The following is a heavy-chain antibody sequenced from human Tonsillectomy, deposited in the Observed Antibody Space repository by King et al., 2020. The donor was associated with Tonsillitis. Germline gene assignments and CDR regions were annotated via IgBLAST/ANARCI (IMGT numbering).Heavy chain of an antibody. CDR2: LSHDGSAK. CDR3: ANLAIDSFDV. V-gene: IGHV3-33*05. CDR1: GFTFSDYG. J-gene: IGHJ3*01. Sequence: VQLVESGGGVVQPGGSLRLSCAASGFTFSDYGMHWVRQAPGKGLACVASLSHDGSAKYYADSVKVRFTISRDNSKKKVYLQMNSLRAEDTATYYCANLAIDSFDVWGQGTKVIVSS.